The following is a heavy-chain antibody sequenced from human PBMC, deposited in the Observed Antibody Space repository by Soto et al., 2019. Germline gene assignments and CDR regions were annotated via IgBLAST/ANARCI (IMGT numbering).Heavy chain of an antibody. CDR1: GGTFSSYA. V-gene: IGHV1-69*13. J-gene: IGHJ4*02. D-gene: IGHD2-15*01. CDR2: IIPIFGTA. CDR3: AIARYCSGGSCYSDVSGSLYFDY. Sequence: SVKVSCKASGGTFSSYAISWVRQAPGQGLEWMGGIIPIFGTANYAQKFQGRVTITADESTSTAYMELSSLRSEDTAVYYCAIARYCSGGSCYSDVSGSLYFDYWGQGTLVTVS.